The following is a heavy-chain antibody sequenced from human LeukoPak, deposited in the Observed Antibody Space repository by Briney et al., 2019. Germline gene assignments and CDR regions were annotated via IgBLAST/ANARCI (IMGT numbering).Heavy chain of an antibody. CDR1: GFTFSSCG. Sequence: PGGSLRLSCAASGFTFSSCGMHWVRQAPGKGLEWVAVISYDGSNKYYADSVKGRFTISRDNSKNTLYLQMNSLRAEDTAVYYCAKDLIYDPSDPWGQGTLVTVSS. V-gene: IGHV3-30*18. CDR3: AKDLIYDPSDP. CDR2: ISYDGSNK. J-gene: IGHJ5*02. D-gene: IGHD3-3*01.